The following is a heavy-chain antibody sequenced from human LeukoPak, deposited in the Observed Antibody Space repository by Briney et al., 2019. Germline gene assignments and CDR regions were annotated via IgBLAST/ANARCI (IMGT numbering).Heavy chain of an antibody. V-gene: IGHV3-43D*03. CDR1: GFTFDDYA. Sequence: PGGSLRLSCAASGFTFDDYAMHWVRHAPGKGLEWVSLIRWSGGSTYYADSVKGRFTISRDNNKRSLNLQMNSLKPEDTALYYCAKTTGSYYHPLDSWGQGTLVTVSS. J-gene: IGHJ4*02. CDR2: IRWSGGST. D-gene: IGHD1-26*01. CDR3: AKTTGSYYHPLDS.